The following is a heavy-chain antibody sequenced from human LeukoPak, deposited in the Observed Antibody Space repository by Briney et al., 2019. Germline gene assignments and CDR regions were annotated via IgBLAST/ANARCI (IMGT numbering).Heavy chain of an antibody. Sequence: GGSLRLSCAASGFTFSNAWMSWVRQAPGKGLEWVGRVKSNADGGATEYTAPVRVRFTISRDDSKNTLWLQMNSLKVEDTAVYYRTTDGQSWGQGTLVTVSS. J-gene: IGHJ5*02. CDR1: GFTFSNAW. CDR2: VKSNADGGAT. V-gene: IGHV3-15*01. CDR3: TTDGQS.